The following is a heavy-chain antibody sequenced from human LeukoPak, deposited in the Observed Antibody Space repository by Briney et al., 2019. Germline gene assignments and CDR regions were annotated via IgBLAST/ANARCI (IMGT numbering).Heavy chain of an antibody. D-gene: IGHD3-3*01. CDR2: MNPNSGNT. Sequence: ASVKVSCKASGYTFTSYDINWVRQATGQGLEWMGWMNPNSGNTGYAQKFQGRVTITRNTSISTAYMELSSLRSEDTAVYYCARGRGYTYYFDYWGQGTLATVSS. V-gene: IGHV1-8*03. CDR3: ARGRGYTYYFDY. CDR1: GYTFTSYD. J-gene: IGHJ4*02.